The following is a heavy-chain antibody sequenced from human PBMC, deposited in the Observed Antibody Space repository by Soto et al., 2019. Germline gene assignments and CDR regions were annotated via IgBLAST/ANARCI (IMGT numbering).Heavy chain of an antibody. CDR2: INHSGIS. D-gene: IGHD2-2*01. J-gene: IGHJ4*02. CDR1: GGSFSGYY. CDR3: ARVKDTALVPAALNFVDY. Sequence: SETLSLTCAVSGGSFSGYYWSWIRQPPGRGLEWIGEINHSGISNYNPSLKSRVILLVDTSKNQFSLKLFSVTAADTAVYYCARVKDTALVPAALNFVDYWGQGNLVTVSS. V-gene: IGHV4-34*01.